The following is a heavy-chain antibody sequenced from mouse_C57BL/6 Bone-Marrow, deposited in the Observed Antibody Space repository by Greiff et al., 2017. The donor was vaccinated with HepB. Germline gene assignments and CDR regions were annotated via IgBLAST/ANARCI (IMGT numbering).Heavy chain of an antibody. CDR1: GYTFTSYT. J-gene: IGHJ2*01. D-gene: IGHD2-2*01. V-gene: IGHV1-4*01. CDR2: INPSSGYT. CDR3: AREFVVTTTVLFDY. Sequence: QVQLQQSGAELARPGASVKMSCKASGYTFTSYTMHWVKQRPGQGLEWIGYINPSSGYTKYNQKFKDKATLTADKSSSTAYMQLSSLTSEDAAVYYCAREFVVTTTVLFDYWGQGTTLTVSS.